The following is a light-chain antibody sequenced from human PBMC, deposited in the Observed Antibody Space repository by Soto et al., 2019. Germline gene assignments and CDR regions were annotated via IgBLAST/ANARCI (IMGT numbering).Light chain of an antibody. CDR2: DAS. J-gene: IGKJ4*01. Sequence: EIVLTQSPATLSLSPGERATLSCRASQSVSSYLAWYQQKPGQAPRLLIYDASNRATGIPARVSGSGSGTDCTLTISSLEPEDFAVYYCQQRSDWPSLSFGGGTKVEIK. CDR1: QSVSSY. V-gene: IGKV3-11*01. CDR3: QQRSDWPSLS.